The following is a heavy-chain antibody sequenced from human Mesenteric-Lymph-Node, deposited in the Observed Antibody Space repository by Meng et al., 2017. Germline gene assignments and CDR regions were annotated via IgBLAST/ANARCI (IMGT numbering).Heavy chain of an antibody. Sequence: GESLKISCAASGFTFSSYAMHWVRQAPGKGLEWVSVIYSGGSTYYADSVKGRFTISRDNSKNTLYLQMNSLRAEDTAVYYCARSTYYYGMDVWGQGTTVTVSS. CDR3: ARSTYYYGMDV. CDR2: IYSGGST. CDR1: GFTFSSYA. J-gene: IGHJ6*02. V-gene: IGHV3-66*02.